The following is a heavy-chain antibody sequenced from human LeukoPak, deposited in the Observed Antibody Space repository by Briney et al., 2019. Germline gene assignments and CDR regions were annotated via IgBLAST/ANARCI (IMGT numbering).Heavy chain of an antibody. CDR2: TSAGGSST. V-gene: IGHV3-23*01. D-gene: IGHD1-26*01. Sequence: PGRSLRLSCAASGFSFSSYAMHWVRQAPGKGLEWVSTTSAGGSSTYYADSVKGRFTISRDNSKNTVHLQMNSLSTEDTAVYYCAKDRAEATRRSLDYWGQGTLVTVSS. CDR3: AKDRAEATRRSLDY. J-gene: IGHJ4*02. CDR1: GFSFSSYA.